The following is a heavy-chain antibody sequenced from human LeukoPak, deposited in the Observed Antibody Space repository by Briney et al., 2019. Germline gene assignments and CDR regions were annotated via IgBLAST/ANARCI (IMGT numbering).Heavy chain of an antibody. J-gene: IGHJ3*01. Sequence: TSQTLSLACVISGDSVSSTGATWNWIRHSPSRGLEWLGRTYYRSKWYHDYATSLASRLTVSPDISENQVSLQLHSVTPEDTAMYFCASTQGRNAFDPWGQGTMVIVSS. CDR2: TYYRSKWYH. CDR1: GDSVSSTGAT. CDR3: ASTQGRNAFDP. V-gene: IGHV6-1*01.